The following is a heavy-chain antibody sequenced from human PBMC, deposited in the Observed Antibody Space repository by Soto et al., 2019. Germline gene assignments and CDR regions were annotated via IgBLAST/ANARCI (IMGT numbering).Heavy chain of an antibody. V-gene: IGHV3-23*01. CDR2: ISGSGGST. Sequence: PGGSLSLSCVSSGFTFSSYSMSWVRQAPGKGLEWVSAISGSGGSTYYADSVKGRFTISRDNSKNTLYLQMNSLRAEDTAVYYCAKDSPDWLQPASFDYWGQGTLVNVSS. CDR3: AKDSPDWLQPASFDY. D-gene: IGHD2-2*01. J-gene: IGHJ4*02. CDR1: GFTFSSYS.